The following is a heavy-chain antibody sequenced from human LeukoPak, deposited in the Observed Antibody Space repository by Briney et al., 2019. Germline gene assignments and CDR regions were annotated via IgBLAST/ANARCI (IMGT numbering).Heavy chain of an antibody. J-gene: IGHJ6*02. CDR1: GFTFSSYA. V-gene: IGHV3-30-3*01. D-gene: IGHD1-1*01. CDR3: ARDRTKTDYYYYGMDV. Sequence: PGGSLRLSCAASGFTFSSYAMHWVRQAPGKGPEWVAVISYDGSNKYYADSVRGRFTISRDNSKNTLYLQMNNLRAEDTAVYYCARDRTKTDYYYYGMDVWGQGTTVTVSS. CDR2: ISYDGSNK.